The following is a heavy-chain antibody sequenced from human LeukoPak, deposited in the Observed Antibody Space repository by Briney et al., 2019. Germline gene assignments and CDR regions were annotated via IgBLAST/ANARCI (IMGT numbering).Heavy chain of an antibody. J-gene: IGHJ4*02. CDR2: IYYSGST. V-gene: IGHV4-59*01. CDR3: ARESMGLLVDY. D-gene: IGHD3-10*01. CDR1: GGSISSYY. Sequence: SETLSLXCTVSGGSISSYYWSWIRQPPGKGLEWIGYIYYSGSTNYNPSLRSRVTISVDTSKNQFSLKLSSVTAADTAVYYCARESMGLLVDYWGQGTLVTVSS.